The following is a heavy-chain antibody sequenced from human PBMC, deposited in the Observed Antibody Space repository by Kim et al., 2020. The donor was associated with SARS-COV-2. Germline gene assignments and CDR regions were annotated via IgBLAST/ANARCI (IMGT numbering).Heavy chain of an antibody. J-gene: IGHJ4*02. Sequence: QKSQGRVPMTRDESTNTVYMELSSLRAEDTAVYYCARPAGDYGTYYFDYWGQGTLVTVSS. D-gene: IGHD4-17*01. CDR3: ARPAGDYGTYYFDY. V-gene: IGHV1-46*01.